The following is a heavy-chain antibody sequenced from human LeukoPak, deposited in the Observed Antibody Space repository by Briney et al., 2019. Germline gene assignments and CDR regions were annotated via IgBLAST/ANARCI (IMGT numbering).Heavy chain of an antibody. D-gene: IGHD6-13*01. CDR3: ARVMVAAPSTPHADP. Sequence: GGSLRLSCAASGFTFSSFAMSWVRQAPGKGLEWVSYISSSGSTIYYADSVKGRFTISRDNAKNSLYLQMNSLRAEDTAVYYCARVMVAAPSTPHADPWGQGALVTVSS. V-gene: IGHV3-48*04. CDR1: GFTFSSFA. CDR2: ISSSGSTI. J-gene: IGHJ5*02.